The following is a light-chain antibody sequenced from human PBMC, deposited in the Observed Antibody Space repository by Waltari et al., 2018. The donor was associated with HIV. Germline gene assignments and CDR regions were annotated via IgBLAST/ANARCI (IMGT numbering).Light chain of an antibody. CDR3: QQSFSAPT. J-gene: IGKJ5*01. Sequence: DIQMAQSPSSLSASIVARVTITCRASKNITHYLNWYHQRPGKAPRLLIYGATRLQGGVPSRFRGIGSGTFFTLITTSLQPEDFGTYYTQQSFSAPTFGRGTRVDIK. V-gene: IGKV1-39*01. CDR1: KNITHY. CDR2: GAT.